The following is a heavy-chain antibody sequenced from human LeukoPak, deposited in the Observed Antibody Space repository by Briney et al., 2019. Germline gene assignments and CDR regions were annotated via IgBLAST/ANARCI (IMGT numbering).Heavy chain of an antibody. Sequence: ASVKVSCKASGYTFISYGISWVRQAPGQGLGWMGWISAYNGNRNYAQKFQGRVTMTTDTSTSTAYMELRSLRSDDTALYYCAKAGDDFWSAVWGQGTLVTVSS. CDR2: ISAYNGNR. CDR1: GYTFISYG. J-gene: IGHJ4*02. V-gene: IGHV1-18*01. D-gene: IGHD3-3*01. CDR3: AKAGDDFWSAV.